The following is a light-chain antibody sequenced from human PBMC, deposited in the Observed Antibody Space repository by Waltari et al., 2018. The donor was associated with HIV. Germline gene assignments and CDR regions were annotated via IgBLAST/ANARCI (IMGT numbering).Light chain of an antibody. V-gene: IGKV4-1*01. CDR2: WAY. J-gene: IGKJ1*01. CDR1: QSVLYSSNNKNY. CDR3: QQYSSPPPT. Sequence: DIVMTQSPDSLAVSLGERATINCKSSQSVLYSSNNKNYLAWYQQKPGQPPKLLIYWAYTRESGFPALVSGSGSGTDFSLTFSRLQAEDVAVFYCQQYSSPPPTFGQGTKVEIK.